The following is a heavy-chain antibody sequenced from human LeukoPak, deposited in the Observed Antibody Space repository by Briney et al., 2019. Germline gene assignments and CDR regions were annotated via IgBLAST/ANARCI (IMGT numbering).Heavy chain of an antibody. J-gene: IGHJ3*02. Sequence: SETLSLTCAVYGGSFSGYYWSWIRQTPGKGLEWIGEINHSGSINYNPSLKSRVTISIDTSKNQFSLKLSSVTAADTAVYYCARRLERWELLRGDAFDIWGQGTMVTVSS. D-gene: IGHD1-26*01. V-gene: IGHV4-34*01. CDR1: GGSFSGYY. CDR2: INHSGSI. CDR3: ARRLERWELLRGDAFDI.